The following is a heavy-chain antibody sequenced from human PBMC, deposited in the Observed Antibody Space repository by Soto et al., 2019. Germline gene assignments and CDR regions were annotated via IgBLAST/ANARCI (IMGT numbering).Heavy chain of an antibody. CDR3: ARGSMATPISGHYYYYGMDV. Sequence: GGSLRLSCAASGFTFSSYGMHWVRQAPGKGLEWVAVIWYDGSNKYYADSVKGRFTISRDNSKNTLYLQMNSLRAEDTAVYYCARGSMATPISGHYYYYGMDVWGQGTTVTVSS. V-gene: IGHV3-33*01. D-gene: IGHD5-12*01. CDR2: IWYDGSNK. CDR1: GFTFSSYG. J-gene: IGHJ6*02.